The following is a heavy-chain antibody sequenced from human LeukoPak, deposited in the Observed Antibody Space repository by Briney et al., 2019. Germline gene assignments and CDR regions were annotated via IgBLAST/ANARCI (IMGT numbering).Heavy chain of an antibody. D-gene: IGHD3-3*01. CDR3: ARQYYDFWSGYFPNYYMDV. CDR1: GFTFSSYA. CDR2: IKQDGSEK. V-gene: IGHV3-7*01. Sequence: GGSLRLSCAASGFTFSSYAMSWVRQAPGKGLEWVANIKQDGSEKYYVDSVKGRFTISRDNAKNSLYLQMNSLRAEDTAVYYCARQYYDFWSGYFPNYYMDVWGKGTTVTVSS. J-gene: IGHJ6*03.